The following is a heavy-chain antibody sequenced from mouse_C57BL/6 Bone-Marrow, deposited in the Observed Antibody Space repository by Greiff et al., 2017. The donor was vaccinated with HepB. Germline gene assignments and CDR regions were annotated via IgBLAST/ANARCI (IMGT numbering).Heavy chain of an antibody. CDR3: ARRGLRRSLNYYAMDY. D-gene: IGHD2-4*01. J-gene: IGHJ4*01. CDR2: ILPGSGST. CDR1: GYTFTGYW. Sequence: QVQLQQSGAELMKPGASVKLSCKATGYTFTGYWIEWVKQRPGHGLEWIGEILPGSGSTNYNEKFKGKATFTADTSSNTAYMQLSSSTTEDSAIYYCARRGLRRSLNYYAMDYWGQGTSVTVSS. V-gene: IGHV1-9*01.